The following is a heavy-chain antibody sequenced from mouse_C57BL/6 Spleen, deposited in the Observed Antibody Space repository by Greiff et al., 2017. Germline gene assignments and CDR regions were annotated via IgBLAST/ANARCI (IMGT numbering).Heavy chain of an antibody. Sequence: EVNVVESGGGLVKPGGSLSLSCAASGFTFTDYYMSWVRQPPGKALEWLGFIRNKANGYTTEYNASVKGRFTISRDNSQSILYLQMNALRAEASATYYCARYRSSVDFDYWGQGTTLTVSS. CDR2: IRNKANGYTT. J-gene: IGHJ2*01. V-gene: IGHV7-3*01. CDR3: ARYRSSVDFDY. D-gene: IGHD1-1*02. CDR1: GFTFTDYY.